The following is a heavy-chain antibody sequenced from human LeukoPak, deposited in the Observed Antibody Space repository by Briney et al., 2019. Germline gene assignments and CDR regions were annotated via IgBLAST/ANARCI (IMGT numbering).Heavy chain of an antibody. V-gene: IGHV5-51*01. CDR3: ARRCGGDCYSGLLDY. CDR1: GYSFTSYW. D-gene: IGHD2-21*02. Sequence: GESLRISCKGSGYSFTSYWIGWVRQMPGKGLEWMGIIYPGDSDTRYSPSFQGQVTISADKSISTAYLQWSSLKASDTAMYYCARRCGGDCYSGLLDYWGQGTLVTVSS. J-gene: IGHJ4*02. CDR2: IYPGDSDT.